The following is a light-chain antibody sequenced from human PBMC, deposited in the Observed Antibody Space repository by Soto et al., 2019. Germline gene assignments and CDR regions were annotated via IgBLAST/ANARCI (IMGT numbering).Light chain of an antibody. CDR1: QSVTSSY. CDR2: GAS. J-gene: IGKJ1*01. V-gene: IGKV3-20*01. CDR3: HQYCTSRP. Sequence: EIVLTQSPGTLYLSTGERATLYCRASQSVTSSYLAWYQQKPGQAPRLLIYGASSRATGIPDRVSGSGSGTDYTPTISRLEPEDFAVYLCHQYCTSRPFGRWTKVDIK.